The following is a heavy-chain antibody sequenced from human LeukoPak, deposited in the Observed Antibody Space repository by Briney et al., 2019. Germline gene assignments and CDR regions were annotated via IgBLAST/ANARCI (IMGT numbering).Heavy chain of an antibody. CDR2: INPSDGTT. CDR1: GDTFTSHY. D-gene: IGHD6-13*01. CDR3: ASGIAPGITY. V-gene: IGHV1-46*01. J-gene: IGHJ4*02. Sequence: GASVKVSCKASGDTFTSHYLHWVRQAPGQGLEWMGIINPSDGTTSYAQEFQGRVTMTRDTPTSTGYMEVSSLRSEDTAVYFCASGIAPGITYWGQGTLVTVSS.